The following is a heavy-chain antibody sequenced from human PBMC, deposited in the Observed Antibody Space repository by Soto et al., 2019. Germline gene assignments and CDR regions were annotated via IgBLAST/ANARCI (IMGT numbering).Heavy chain of an antibody. V-gene: IGHV4-34*01. J-gene: IGHJ5*02. D-gene: IGHD3-10*01. CDR3: ARGWGFGFDP. Sequence: SATLPLTDALCVGTFSGSNWGWIRQPPGKGLEWIGEINHSGSTNYNPSLKSRVTISIDMSKNQYSLKMSSVTAADTAVYYCARGWGFGFDPWGQGILVTVSS. CDR2: INHSGST. CDR1: VGTFSGSN.